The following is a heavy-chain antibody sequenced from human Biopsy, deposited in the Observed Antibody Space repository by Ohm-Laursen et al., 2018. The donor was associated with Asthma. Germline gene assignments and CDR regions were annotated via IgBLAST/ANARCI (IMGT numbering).Heavy chain of an antibody. CDR3: ARGGLHYYEYYGMDV. CDR2: ISYDGRNT. CDR1: GFTFDNYT. J-gene: IGHJ6*02. V-gene: IGHV3-30*04. Sequence: SLRLSCAASGFTFDNYTMHWVRQAPGKGLEWVTIISYDGRNTYYADSVEGRFTISRDNSKNTLFLQMSSLRPEDTAVYYCARGGLHYYEYYGMDVWGQGTTVTASS. D-gene: IGHD2-21*02.